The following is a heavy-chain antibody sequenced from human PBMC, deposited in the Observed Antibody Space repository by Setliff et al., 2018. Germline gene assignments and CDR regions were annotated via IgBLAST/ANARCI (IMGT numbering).Heavy chain of an antibody. J-gene: IGHJ1*01. Sequence: AAVKVSCKGSGYTFTNYGIAWVRQAAGQGLEWMGWISVHSGNTFYAPKFQGTVTMTTDTSTDTAYLDLRSLRSDDTAVYYCSRLVRYCTTTTCQTLSGGEHWGPGTLVTVSS. CDR3: SRLVRYCTTTTCQTLSGGEH. CDR2: ISVHSGNT. V-gene: IGHV1-18*01. D-gene: IGHD2-8*01. CDR1: GYTFTNYG.